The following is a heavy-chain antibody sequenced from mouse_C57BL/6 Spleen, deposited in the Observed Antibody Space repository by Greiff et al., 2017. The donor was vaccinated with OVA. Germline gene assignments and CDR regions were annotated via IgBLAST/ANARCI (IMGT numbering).Heavy chain of an antibody. CDR1: GYTFTSYW. V-gene: IGHV1-55*01. Sequence: VQLQQPGAELVKPGASVKMSCKASGYTFTSYWITWVKQRPGQGLEWIGDIYPGSGSANYNEKFKSKATLTVDTSSSTAYMQLSSLTSGDSAVYYCARWGYYCGSSWYFDVWGTGTTVTVSS. D-gene: IGHD1-1*01. J-gene: IGHJ1*03. CDR2: IYPGSGSA. CDR3: ARWGYYCGSSWYFDV.